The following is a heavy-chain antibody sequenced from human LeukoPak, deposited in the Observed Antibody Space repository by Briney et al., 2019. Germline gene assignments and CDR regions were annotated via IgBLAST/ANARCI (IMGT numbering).Heavy chain of an antibody. D-gene: IGHD2-15*01. CDR2: ISSSSSYI. CDR3: ARMGSDAFDI. V-gene: IGHV3-21*01. Sequence: PGGSLRLSCAASGFTFSSYSMTWVRQAPGKGLEWVSSISSSSSYIYYADSVKGRFTISRDNAKNSLYLQMNSLRAEDTAVYYCARMGSDAFDIWGQGTMVTVSS. CDR1: GFTFSSYS. J-gene: IGHJ3*02.